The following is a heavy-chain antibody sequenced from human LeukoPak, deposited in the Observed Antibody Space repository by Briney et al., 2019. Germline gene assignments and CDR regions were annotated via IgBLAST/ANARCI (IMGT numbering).Heavy chain of an antibody. CDR2: MYYTGST. J-gene: IGHJ4*02. CDR3: ARSAGVAARRHYVDY. CDR1: GGSISSSSYF. V-gene: IGHV4-39*07. Sequence: SETLSLTCTVSGGSISSSSYFWGWIRQPPGKGLEWIGSMYYTGSTYYNPSLKSRVTISVDTSKNQFSLKLTSVTAADTAVYYCARSAGVAARRHYVDYWGQGTLVTVSS. D-gene: IGHD6-6*01.